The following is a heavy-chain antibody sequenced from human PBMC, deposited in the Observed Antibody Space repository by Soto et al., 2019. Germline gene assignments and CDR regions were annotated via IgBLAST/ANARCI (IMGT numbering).Heavy chain of an antibody. Sequence: EVQLLESGGGLVQPGGSLRLSCAAYGFTFGSFGMSWVRQAPGKGLEWVSAISATAGSTYYANSVKGRFTFSRDNSKNTLYLQMNSLRADDTAVYYCAKDRGFSYGYGFDYWGQGTLVTVSS. CDR3: AKDRGFSYGYGFDY. J-gene: IGHJ4*02. CDR2: ISATAGST. CDR1: GFTFGSFG. D-gene: IGHD5-18*01. V-gene: IGHV3-23*01.